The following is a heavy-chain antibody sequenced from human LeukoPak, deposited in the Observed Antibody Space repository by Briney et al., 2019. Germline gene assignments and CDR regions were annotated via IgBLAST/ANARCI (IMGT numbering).Heavy chain of an antibody. V-gene: IGHV4-34*01. D-gene: IGHD6-19*01. CDR2: INHSGST. Sequence: SETLSLTCAVYGGSFSGYYWSWIRQPPGKGLEWIGEINHSGSTNYNPSLKSRVTISVDTSKNQFPLKLSSVTAADTAVYYCALAQWLVNDAFDIWGQGTMVTVSS. J-gene: IGHJ3*02. CDR3: ALAQWLVNDAFDI. CDR1: GGSFSGYY.